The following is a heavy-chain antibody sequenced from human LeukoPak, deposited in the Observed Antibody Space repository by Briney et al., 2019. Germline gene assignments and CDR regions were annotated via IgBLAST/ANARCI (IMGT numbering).Heavy chain of an antibody. CDR2: IRSSSSTI. V-gene: IGHV3-48*04. J-gene: IGHJ4*02. CDR3: ARGTDSSGWWYFDY. CDR1: GFTFSSYG. D-gene: IGHD6-19*01. Sequence: PGGSLRLSCAASGFTFSSYGMHWVRQAPGKGLEWISYIRSSSSTIYYADSMKGRFTISRDNAKNSLYLQMNSLGAEDTALYYCARGTDSSGWWYFDYWGQGTLVTVSS.